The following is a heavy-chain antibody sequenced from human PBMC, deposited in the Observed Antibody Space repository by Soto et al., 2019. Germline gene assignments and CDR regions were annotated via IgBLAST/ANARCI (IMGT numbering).Heavy chain of an antibody. D-gene: IGHD3-10*01. CDR1: GFTLSSYA. CDR3: AKGGGRTYGSGNYALDY. CDR2: ISASGGST. V-gene: IGHV3-23*01. Sequence: GGSLRLSCAASGFTLSSYAMSWVRQAPGKGLEWVSAISASGGSTYYADSVKGRFTISRDNSKNTLYLQMNSLRAEDTAVFYCAKGGGRTYGSGNYALDYWGQGTLVTVSS. J-gene: IGHJ4*02.